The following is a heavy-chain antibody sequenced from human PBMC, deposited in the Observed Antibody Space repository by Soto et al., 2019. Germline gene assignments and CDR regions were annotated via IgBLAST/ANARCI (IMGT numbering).Heavy chain of an antibody. Sequence: QVQLVQSGAEVKKPGASVKVSCKASGYAFSTYGISWVRQAPGQGLEWMGWVSGYTGNRNYAQKFQDRVTMTTDTSTSTDNIELRSLRSDDTDVYFCARGAAPVWFDPWGQGTLVTVSS. V-gene: IGHV1-18*01. CDR3: ARGAAPVWFDP. CDR2: VSGYTGNR. D-gene: IGHD6-13*01. J-gene: IGHJ5*02. CDR1: GYAFSTYG.